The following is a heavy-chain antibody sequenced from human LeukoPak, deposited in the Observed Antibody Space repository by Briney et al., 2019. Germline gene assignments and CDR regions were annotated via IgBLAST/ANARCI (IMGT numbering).Heavy chain of an antibody. CDR3: ARTCYYGTGSYRGAEYFQH. J-gene: IGHJ1*01. CDR2: SIPIFGTA. CDR1: GGTFSSYA. V-gene: IGHV1-69*05. Sequence: RASVKVSCKASGGTFSSYAISWVRQAPGQGLEWMGRSIPIFGTANYAQKFQGRVTITTDESTSTAYMELSSLRSEDTAVYYCARTCYYGTGSYRGAEYFQHWGQGTLVTVSS. D-gene: IGHD3-10*01.